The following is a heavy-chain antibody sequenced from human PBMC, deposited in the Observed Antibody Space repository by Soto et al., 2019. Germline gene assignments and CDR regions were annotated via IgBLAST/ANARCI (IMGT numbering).Heavy chain of an antibody. Sequence: QVQLVESGGGVVQPGRSLRLSCAASGFTFSSYAMHWVRQAPGKGLEWVAVISYDGSNKYYADSVKGRFTISRDNSKNTLYLQMNSLRAEETAVYYSARDHVVAHFFDYWGQGTLVTVSS. CDR3: ARDHVVAHFFDY. D-gene: IGHD2-15*01. J-gene: IGHJ4*02. CDR2: ISYDGSNK. V-gene: IGHV3-30-3*01. CDR1: GFTFSSYA.